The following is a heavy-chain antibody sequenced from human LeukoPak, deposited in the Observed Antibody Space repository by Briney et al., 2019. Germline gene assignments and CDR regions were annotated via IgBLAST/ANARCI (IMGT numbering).Heavy chain of an antibody. CDR1: GFTFSDYY. D-gene: IGHD6-19*01. J-gene: IGHJ4*02. V-gene: IGHV3-11*01. CDR3: ARVPRSGGSIDY. Sequence: GGSLGLSCAASGFTFSDYYMTWIRQAPGKGLEWVSYISSSGGTTHYADSVKGRFTISRNNAKNSLFVQMSNLRAEDTAVYYCARVPRSGGSIDYWGQGTLVTVSS. CDR2: ISSSGGTT.